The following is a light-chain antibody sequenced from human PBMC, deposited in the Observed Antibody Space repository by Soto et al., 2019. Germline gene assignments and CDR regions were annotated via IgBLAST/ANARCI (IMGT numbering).Light chain of an antibody. CDR1: QSVSSN. CDR2: GES. J-gene: IGKJ1*01. V-gene: IGKV3-15*01. Sequence: DIVMTQSPATLSLSPGESATLSCRASQSVSSNLAWYQQKTGQAPRLLIYGESTRATGIPARLSGSGSGTEFNLTISRLQSVDFAVYACQKYNNWPWTCGQGTKVDIK. CDR3: QKYNNWPWT.